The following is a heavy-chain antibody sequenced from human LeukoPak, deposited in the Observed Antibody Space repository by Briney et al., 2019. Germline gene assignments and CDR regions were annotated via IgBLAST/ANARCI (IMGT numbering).Heavy chain of an antibody. CDR3: ATGGRAGMAFDS. CDR1: GFIATSNY. Sequence: PGGSLRLSCSFSGFIATSNYMAWVRQSPGKGLQWISFIYGGSNTLYADSVMDRFSISRDNSKSTLYLQMSSLRVEDTAVYYCATGGRAGMAFDSWGQGTLVTVSP. CDR2: IYGGSNT. D-gene: IGHD2-8*01. V-gene: IGHV3-53*01. J-gene: IGHJ4*02.